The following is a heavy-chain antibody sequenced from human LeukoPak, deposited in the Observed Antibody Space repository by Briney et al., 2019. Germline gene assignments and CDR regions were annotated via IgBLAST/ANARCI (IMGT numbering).Heavy chain of an antibody. V-gene: IGHV4-4*07. Sequence: SETLSLTCTVSGGSISSYYWSWIRQPAGKGLEWIGRIYTSGSTNYNPSLKSRVTVSVDTSKNQFSLKLSSVTAADTAVYYCARAGRAAVRLYYYYGMDVWGQGTTVTVSS. D-gene: IGHD6-13*01. CDR2: IYTSGST. CDR1: GGSISSYY. CDR3: ARAGRAAVRLYYYYGMDV. J-gene: IGHJ6*02.